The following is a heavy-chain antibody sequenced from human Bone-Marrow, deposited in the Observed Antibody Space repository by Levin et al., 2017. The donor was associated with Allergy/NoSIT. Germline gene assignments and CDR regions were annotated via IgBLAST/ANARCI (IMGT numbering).Heavy chain of an antibody. V-gene: IGHV3-74*01. CDR3: ARRIIDARGVVIAYYFDY. CDR1: GFTFSSYW. CDR2: INSDGSST. D-gene: IGHD3-3*01. Sequence: GESLKISCAASGFTFSSYWMHWVRQAPGKGLVWVSRINSDGSSTSYADSVKGRFTISRDNAKNTLYLQMNSLRAEDTAVYYCARRIIDARGVVIAYYFDYWGQGTLVTVSS. J-gene: IGHJ4*02.